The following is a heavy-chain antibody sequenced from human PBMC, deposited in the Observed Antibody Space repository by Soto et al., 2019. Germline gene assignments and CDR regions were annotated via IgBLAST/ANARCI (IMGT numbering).Heavy chain of an antibody. Sequence: PGGSLRLSCAASGFTFSSYGMHWVRQAPGKGLEWVAVISYDGSNKYYADSVKGRFTISRDNSKNTLYLQMNSLRAEDTAVYYCDDSSGYYWGQGTLVTVS. D-gene: IGHD3-22*01. J-gene: IGHJ4*02. V-gene: IGHV3-30*03. CDR3: DDSSGYY. CDR1: GFTFSSYG. CDR2: ISYDGSNK.